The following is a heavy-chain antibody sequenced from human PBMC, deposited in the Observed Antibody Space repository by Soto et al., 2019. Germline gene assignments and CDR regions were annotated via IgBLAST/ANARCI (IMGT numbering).Heavy chain of an antibody. Sequence: QVQLQESGPGLVKPSQTLSLTCTVSGGSLKSGGYYWSWIRQHPGRGLEWIGYIYYTGRTYYNPSLESRVTLSVDKSKNQFSLKLSSVTAADTAVYSCARDVTSNRNCFDLLGHGTLVTVSS. CDR3: ARDVTSNRNCFDL. J-gene: IGHJ5*02. CDR1: GGSLKSGGYY. CDR2: IYYTGRT. V-gene: IGHV4-31*02. D-gene: IGHD2-2*01.